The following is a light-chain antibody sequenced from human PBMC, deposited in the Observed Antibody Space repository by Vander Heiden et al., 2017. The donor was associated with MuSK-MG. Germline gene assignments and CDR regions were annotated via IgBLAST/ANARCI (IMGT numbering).Light chain of an antibody. CDR2: AAS. Sequence: IQLTQSPSSLSASVGDRVTITCRASQSISSSLNWYQQKPGKAPTLLIYAASSLQSGVPSRFTGSGAGTDFSLTISSLQPEDFATYYCQQSYSISYTFGQGTKLEIK. V-gene: IGKV1-39*01. CDR3: QQSYSISYT. CDR1: QSISSS. J-gene: IGKJ2*01.